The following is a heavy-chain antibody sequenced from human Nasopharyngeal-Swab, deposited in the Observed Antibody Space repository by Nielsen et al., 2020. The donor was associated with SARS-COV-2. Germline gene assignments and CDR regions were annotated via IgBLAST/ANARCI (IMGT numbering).Heavy chain of an antibody. CDR3: AREDRGYCSGGSCYKNFDY. CDR1: GYTLTELS. Sequence: ASVKVSCKVSGYTLTELSMHWVRQAPGEGLEWMGGFDPEDGETIYAQKLQGRVTMTTDTSTSTAYMELRSLRSDDTAVYYCAREDRGYCSGGSCYKNFDYWGQGTLVTVSS. V-gene: IGHV1-24*01. J-gene: IGHJ4*02. D-gene: IGHD2-15*01. CDR2: FDPEDGET.